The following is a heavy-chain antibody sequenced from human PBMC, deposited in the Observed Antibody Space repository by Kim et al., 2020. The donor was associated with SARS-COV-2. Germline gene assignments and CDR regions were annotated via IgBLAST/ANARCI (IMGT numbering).Heavy chain of an antibody. D-gene: IGHD1-26*01. Sequence: QKFQGRVTMTEDTSTETAYMELSSLRSEDTAVYYCATEVGATIYYYGMDVWGQGTTVTVSS. V-gene: IGHV1-24*01. J-gene: IGHJ6*02. CDR3: ATEVGATIYYYGMDV.